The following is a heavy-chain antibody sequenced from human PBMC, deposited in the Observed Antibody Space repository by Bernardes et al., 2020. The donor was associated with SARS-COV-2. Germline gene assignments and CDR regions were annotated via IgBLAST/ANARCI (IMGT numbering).Heavy chain of an antibody. CDR1: GFTFSSYG. CDR2: ISYDGSNK. Sequence: GGSLRLSCAASGFTFSSYGMHWVRQAPGKGLEWVAVISYDGSNKYYADSVKGRFTISRDNSKNTLYLQMNSLRAEDTAVYYCAKDSNRLRFLEWLLPEEDYGMDVWGQGTTVTVSS. D-gene: IGHD3-3*01. CDR3: AKDSNRLRFLEWLLPEEDYGMDV. V-gene: IGHV3-30*18. J-gene: IGHJ6*02.